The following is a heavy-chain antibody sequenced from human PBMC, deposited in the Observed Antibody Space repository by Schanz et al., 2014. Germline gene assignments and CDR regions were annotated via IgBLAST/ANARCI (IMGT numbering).Heavy chain of an antibody. CDR1: GGTFNSYT. D-gene: IGHD3-3*01. V-gene: IGHV1-69*09. J-gene: IGHJ4*02. CDR3: ARGFDLWDR. Sequence: QVQLVQSGTQVKKPGASVKVSCKASGGTFNSYTINWVRQAPGQGLEWMGRIIPILGIANYAQKFQGRVTITADRSTSTAYMELSSLRSEDTAVYYCARGFDLWDRWGQGTLVTVSS. CDR2: IIPILGIA.